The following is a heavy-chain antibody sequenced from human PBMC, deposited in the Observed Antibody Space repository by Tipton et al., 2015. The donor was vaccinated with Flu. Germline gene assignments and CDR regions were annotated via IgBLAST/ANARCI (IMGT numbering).Heavy chain of an antibody. J-gene: IGHJ6*02. D-gene: IGHD2-2*02. V-gene: IGHV3-73*01. Sequence: SLRLSCAASGFTFSGSAMHWVRQASGKGLEWVGRIRSKANSYATAYAASVKGRFTISRDDSKNTAYLQMNSLKTEATAVYYCTSRYCSSTGCYSNWLRWGGYYYGMDVWGQGTTVTVSS. CDR3: TSRYCSSTGCYSNWLRWGGYYYGMDV. CDR1: GFTFSGSA. CDR2: IRSKANSYAT.